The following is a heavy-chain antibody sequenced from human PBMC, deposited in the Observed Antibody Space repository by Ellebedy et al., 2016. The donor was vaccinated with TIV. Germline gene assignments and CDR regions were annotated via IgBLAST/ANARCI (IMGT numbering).Heavy chain of an antibody. D-gene: IGHD1-26*01. V-gene: IGHV4-59*13. CDR3: ARAANQWEPDY. Sequence: GSLRLXXIVSGVSFSSYYWSWIRQPPGKGLEWIGYMYYSGSTNYNPSLKSRVTISVDTSKNQFSLKLSSVTAADTAVYYCARAANQWEPDYWGQGTLVTVSS. J-gene: IGHJ4*02. CDR1: GVSFSSYY. CDR2: MYYSGST.